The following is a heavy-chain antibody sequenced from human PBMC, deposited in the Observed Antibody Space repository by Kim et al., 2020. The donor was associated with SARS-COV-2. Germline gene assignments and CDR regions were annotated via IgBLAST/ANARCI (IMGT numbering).Heavy chain of an antibody. D-gene: IGHD3-22*01. Sequence: SETLSLTCAVYGGSFSGYYWSWIRQPPGKGLEWIGEINHSGSTNYNPSLKSRVTISVDTSKNQFSLKLSSVTAADTAVYYCARRGMIVVVHHPRPFDPWGQGTLVTVSS. CDR1: GGSFSGYY. V-gene: IGHV4-34*01. J-gene: IGHJ5*02. CDR2: INHSGST. CDR3: ARRGMIVVVHHPRPFDP.